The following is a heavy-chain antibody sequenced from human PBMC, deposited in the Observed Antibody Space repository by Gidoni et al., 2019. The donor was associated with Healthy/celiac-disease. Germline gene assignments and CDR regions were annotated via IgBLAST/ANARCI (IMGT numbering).Heavy chain of an antibody. D-gene: IGHD3-16*02. V-gene: IGHV3-15*01. CDR1: GFTFSNAW. CDR2: IKSKTDGGTT. J-gene: IGHJ6*02. Sequence: EVQLVASGGGLVKPGGSLRLSCAASGFTFSNAWMSWVRQDPGKGLEWVGRIKSKTDGGTTDYDAPVKGRFTISRDDSKNTLYRQMNSLKTEDTAVYYCTTDGLGELSTDYYYYGMDVWGQGTTVTVSS. CDR3: TTDGLGELSTDYYYYGMDV.